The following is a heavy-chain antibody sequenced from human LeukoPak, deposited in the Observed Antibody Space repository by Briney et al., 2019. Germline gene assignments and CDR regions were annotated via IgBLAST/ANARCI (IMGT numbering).Heavy chain of an antibody. V-gene: IGHV1-18*01. J-gene: IGHJ5*02. Sequence: GASVTVSCKASGYTFTSYGISWVRQAPGQGLEWMGWISAYNGNTNYAQKLQGRVTMTTDTSTSTAYMELRSLRSDGTAVYYCARDRYDLGPPDPWGQGTLVTVSS. D-gene: IGHD3-3*01. CDR3: ARDRYDLGPPDP. CDR1: GYTFTSYG. CDR2: ISAYNGNT.